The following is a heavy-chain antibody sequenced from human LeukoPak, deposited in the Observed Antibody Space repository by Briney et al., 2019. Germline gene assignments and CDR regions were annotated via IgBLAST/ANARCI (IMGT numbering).Heavy chain of an antibody. D-gene: IGHD5-18*01. Sequence: GGSLRLSCAASGFTFSGSAMHWVRQASGKGLEWVGRIRSKANSYATAYAASVKGRFTISRDDSKNTAYLQMNSLKTEDTAVYYCTRGIEYSYGIDYWGQGTLVTVSS. CDR1: GFTFSGSA. CDR3: TRGIEYSYGIDY. CDR2: IRSKANSYAT. J-gene: IGHJ4*02. V-gene: IGHV3-73*01.